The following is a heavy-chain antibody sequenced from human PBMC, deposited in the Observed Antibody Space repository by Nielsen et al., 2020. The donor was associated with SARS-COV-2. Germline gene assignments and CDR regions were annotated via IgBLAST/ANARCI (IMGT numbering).Heavy chain of an antibody. CDR2: IYYSGST. CDR1: GGSISSSSYH. CDR3: AREKFYYDTSNRPYNWFDP. J-gene: IGHJ5*02. D-gene: IGHD3-22*01. Sequence: SETLSLTCTVSGGSISSSSYHWGWIRQPPGKGQEWIGTIYYSGSTYYNPSLKSRVTISVDTSKDQFSLRLSSVTAADTAVYYCAREKFYYDTSNRPYNWFDPWGQGTLVTVSS. V-gene: IGHV4-39*07.